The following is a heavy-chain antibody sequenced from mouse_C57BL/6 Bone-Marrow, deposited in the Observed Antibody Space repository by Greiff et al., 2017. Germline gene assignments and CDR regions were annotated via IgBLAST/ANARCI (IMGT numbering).Heavy chain of an antibody. CDR3: ARGHSNSSPFDV. V-gene: IGHV1-52*01. J-gene: IGHJ1*03. CDR2: IDPSDSET. CDR1: GYTFTSYW. Sequence: QVQLQQPGAELVRPGSSVTLSCKASGYTFTSYWMYWVKQRPIQGLEWMGNIDPSDSETHYNQKFKDKATLTVDQSSSTAFMQLSSLTSEDSAVYYCARGHSNSSPFDVWGTGTTVTVSS. D-gene: IGHD2-5*01.